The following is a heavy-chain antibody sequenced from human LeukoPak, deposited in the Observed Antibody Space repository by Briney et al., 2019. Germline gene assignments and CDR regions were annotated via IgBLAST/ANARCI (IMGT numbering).Heavy chain of an antibody. CDR1: GVSISSYY. CDR3: ARGRNWFDP. CDR2: IYYSGST. V-gene: IGHV4-59*08. J-gene: IGHJ5*02. Sequence: VKPSETLSLTCTVSGVSISSYYWSWIRQPPGKGLEWIGYIYYSGSTNYNPSLKSRVTISVDTSKNQFSLKLSSVTAADTAVYYCARGRNWFDPWGQGTLVTVSS.